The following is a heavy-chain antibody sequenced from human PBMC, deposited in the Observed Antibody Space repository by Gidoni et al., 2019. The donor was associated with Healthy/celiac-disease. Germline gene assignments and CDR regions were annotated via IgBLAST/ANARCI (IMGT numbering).Heavy chain of an antibody. CDR1: GGTFSSYA. Sequence: QVQLVQSGAEVKKPGSSVKVSCKASGGTFSSYAISWVRQAPGQGLEWMGGIIPIFGTANYAQKFQGRVTITADKSTSTAYMELSSLRSEDTAVYYCARGGVGYCSGGSCYFWSTEFDYWGQGTLVTVSS. CDR3: ARGGVGYCSGGSCYFWSTEFDY. D-gene: IGHD2-15*01. J-gene: IGHJ4*02. V-gene: IGHV1-69*06. CDR2: IIPIFGTA.